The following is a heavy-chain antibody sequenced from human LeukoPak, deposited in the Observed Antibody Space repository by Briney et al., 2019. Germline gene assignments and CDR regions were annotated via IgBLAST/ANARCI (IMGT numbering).Heavy chain of an antibody. D-gene: IGHD1-26*01. V-gene: IGHV4-59*01. CDR2: IYNSGST. J-gene: IGHJ3*01. Sequence: PSETLSLTCTVSGGSISTYYWSWIRQPPGKGLEWIAYIYNSGSTNSNPSLKSRVTISVDTSKNQFSLRLSSVTAADTAIYFCAHSKRGGGYYINAFAVWGQGALVTISS. CDR3: AHSKRGGGYYINAFAV. CDR1: GGSISTYY.